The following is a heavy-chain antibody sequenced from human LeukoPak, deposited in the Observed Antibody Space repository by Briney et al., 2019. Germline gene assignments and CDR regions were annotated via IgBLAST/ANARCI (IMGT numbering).Heavy chain of an antibody. CDR3: ARGDLYYDSNGYYGENDY. J-gene: IGHJ4*02. CDR2: ISYDGSNK. CDR1: GFTFSSYA. V-gene: IGHV3-30*01. D-gene: IGHD3-22*01. Sequence: GGSLRLSCAASGFTFSSYAIHWVRQAPGKGLEWVALISYDGSNKYYADSVKGRFTISRDNFKNTLYLQMNSLRPEDTAVYYCARGDLYYDSNGYYGENDYWGQGTLVTVSS.